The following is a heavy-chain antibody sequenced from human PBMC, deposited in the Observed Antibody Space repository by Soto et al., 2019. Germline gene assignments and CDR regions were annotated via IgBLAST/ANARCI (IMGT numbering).Heavy chain of an antibody. V-gene: IGHV4-30-2*01. CDR3: AGSLYGDYVVGY. Sequence: SETLSLTCAVSGGSISSGGYSWSWIRQPPGKGLEWIGYIYHSGSTYYNPSLKSRVTISVDRSKNQFSLKLSSVTAADTAVYYCAGSLYGDYVVGYWGQGTLVTVSS. J-gene: IGHJ4*02. CDR2: IYHSGST. D-gene: IGHD4-17*01. CDR1: GGSISSGGYS.